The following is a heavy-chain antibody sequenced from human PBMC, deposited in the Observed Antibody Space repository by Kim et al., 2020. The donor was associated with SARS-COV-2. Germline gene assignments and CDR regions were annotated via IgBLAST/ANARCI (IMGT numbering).Heavy chain of an antibody. D-gene: IGHD1-20*01. CDR3: ARGYNWNDVPYYYGMDV. CDR2: IHYSGST. V-gene: IGHV4-59*01. J-gene: IGHJ6*02. Sequence: SQTLSLTCTVSGGSITSYYWSWIRQSPGKGLECIGYIHYSGSTSYNPSLRSRVTMSVDASKNQFSLNLTSLTAADTAVYYCARGYNWNDVPYYYGMDVWG. CDR1: GGSITSYY.